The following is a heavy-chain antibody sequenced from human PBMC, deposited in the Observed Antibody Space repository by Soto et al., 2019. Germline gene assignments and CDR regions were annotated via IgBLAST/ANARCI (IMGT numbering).Heavy chain of an antibody. CDR1: GYTFTSYY. D-gene: IGHD3-9*01. V-gene: IGHV1-46*01. J-gene: IGHJ3*02. CDR2: INPSGGST. Sequence: QVQLVQSGAEVKKPGASVKVSCKASGYTFTSYYMHWVRQAPGQGLEWMGIINPSGGSTSYAQKFKGRVTMTRDTSTSTVSMELSSLRSEDTAVYYCARVYDILTGYYDAFDIWGQGTMVTVSS. CDR3: ARVYDILTGYYDAFDI.